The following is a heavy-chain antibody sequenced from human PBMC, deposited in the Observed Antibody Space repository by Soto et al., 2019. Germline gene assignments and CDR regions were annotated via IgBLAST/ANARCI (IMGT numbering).Heavy chain of an antibody. V-gene: IGHV3-23*01. Sequence: GGSLRLSCAASGFTFSSYAMSWVRQAPGKGLEWVSAISGSGGSTYYADSVKGRFTISRDNSKNTPYLQMNSLRAEDTAVYYCAKASIAAPFLFDYWCQGTLVTVTS. CDR1: GFTFSSYA. D-gene: IGHD6-6*01. CDR3: AKASIAAPFLFDY. J-gene: IGHJ4*02. CDR2: ISGSGGST.